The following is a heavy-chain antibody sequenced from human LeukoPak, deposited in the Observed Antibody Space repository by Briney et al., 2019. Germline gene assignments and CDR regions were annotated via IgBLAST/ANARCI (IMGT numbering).Heavy chain of an antibody. J-gene: IGHJ5*02. CDR3: ARHGNIVVVVAARGFDP. D-gene: IGHD2-15*01. CDR2: IYYSGNT. CDR1: GGSFSGYF. Sequence: SETLSLTCAVYGGSFSGYFWGWIRQPPGKGLEWIGSIYYSGNTYYNPSLKSRVTISLDTSKNQFSLKLSSVTAADTAFYYCARHGNIVVVVAARGFDPWGQGTLVTVSS. V-gene: IGHV4-39*01.